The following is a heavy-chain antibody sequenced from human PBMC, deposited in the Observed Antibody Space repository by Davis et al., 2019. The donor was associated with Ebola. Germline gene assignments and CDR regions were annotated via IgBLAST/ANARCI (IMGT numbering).Heavy chain of an antibody. D-gene: IGHD2-8*01. CDR2: TYYRSKWYN. V-gene: IGHV6-1*01. Sequence: HSQTLSLTCAISGDSVSSNSAAWNWIRQSPSRGLEWLGRTYYRSKWYNDYAVSVKSRITINPDTSKNQFSLQLNSVTPEDTAVYYCARDRWDIVLMVYAYYFDYWGQGTLVTVSS. CDR1: GDSVSSNSAA. J-gene: IGHJ4*02. CDR3: ARDRWDIVLMVYAYYFDY.